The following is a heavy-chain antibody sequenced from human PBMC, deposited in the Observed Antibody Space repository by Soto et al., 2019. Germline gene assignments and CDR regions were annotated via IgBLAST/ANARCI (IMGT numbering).Heavy chain of an antibody. J-gene: IGHJ4*02. Sequence: GESLKISCKGSGYSFTSYWIGWVRQMPGKGLEWMGIIYPGDSDTRYSPSFQGQVTISADKSISTAYLQWSSLKASDTAMYYCARDVTWDSLDYYFDYWGQGTLVTVSS. CDR2: IYPGDSDT. CDR1: GYSFTSYW. CDR3: ARDVTWDSLDYYFDY. V-gene: IGHV5-51*01. D-gene: IGHD1-26*01.